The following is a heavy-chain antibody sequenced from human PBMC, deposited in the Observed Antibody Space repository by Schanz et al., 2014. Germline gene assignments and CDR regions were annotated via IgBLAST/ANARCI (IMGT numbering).Heavy chain of an antibody. V-gene: IGHV3-48*01. CDR1: GFTFSSYG. CDR2: ISGSSSTK. J-gene: IGHJ4*02. CDR3: AKDQGSYGSGSYSYFDY. D-gene: IGHD3-10*01. Sequence: EVQLVESGGGVVRPGGSLRLSCEASGFTFSSYGMHWVRQAPGKGLEWVSYISGSSSTKYYADSVKGRFTISRDNSKNTLYLQMNSLRAEDTAVYYCAKDQGSYGSGSYSYFDYWGQGTLATVSS.